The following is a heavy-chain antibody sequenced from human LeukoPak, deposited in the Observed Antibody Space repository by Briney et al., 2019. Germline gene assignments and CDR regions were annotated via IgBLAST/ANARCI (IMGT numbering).Heavy chain of an antibody. CDR2: ITSSSSYI. J-gene: IGHJ4*02. CDR3: ARHVVAVGFDY. Sequence: PGGSLRLSCAASGFTVSSNYMSWVRQAPGKGLEWVSSITSSSSYIYYADSVKGRFTISRDNAKNSLCLQMNSLRAEDTAVYYCARHVVAVGFDYWGQGTLVTVSS. V-gene: IGHV3-21*01. CDR1: GFTVSSNY. D-gene: IGHD3-22*01.